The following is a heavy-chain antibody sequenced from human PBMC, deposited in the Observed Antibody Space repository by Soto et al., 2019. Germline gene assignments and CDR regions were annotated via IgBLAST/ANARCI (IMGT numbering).Heavy chain of an antibody. CDR3: ARSRSYAEFDY. Sequence: SETLSLTCTVSGGSISSGDYYWSWIRQPPGKGLEWIGYIYYSGSTYYNPSLKSRVTISVDTSKNQFSLKLSSVTAADTAVYYCARSRSYAEFDYWGQGTLVTVSS. J-gene: IGHJ4*02. CDR2: IYYSGST. V-gene: IGHV4-30-4*01. D-gene: IGHD1-26*01. CDR1: GGSISSGDYY.